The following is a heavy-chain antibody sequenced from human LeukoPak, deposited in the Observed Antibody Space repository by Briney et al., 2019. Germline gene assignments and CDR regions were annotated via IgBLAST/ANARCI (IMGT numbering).Heavy chain of an antibody. V-gene: IGHV3-23*03. CDR3: ARGQAGYSYGSSY. CDR1: GFTFSSYA. J-gene: IGHJ4*02. Sequence: GGSLRLSCAASGFTFSSYAMSWVRQAPGKGLEWVSVIYYGGGTYYTDSVKGRFTISRDNSKNTLYLQMNSLRAEDTAVYYCARGQAGYSYGSSYWGQGTLVTVSS. CDR2: IYYGGGT. D-gene: IGHD5-18*01.